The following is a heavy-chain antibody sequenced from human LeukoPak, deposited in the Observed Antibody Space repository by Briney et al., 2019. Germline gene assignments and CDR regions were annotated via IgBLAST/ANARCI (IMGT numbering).Heavy chain of an antibody. Sequence: ASVRVSCKIFGNNLREVSMNWVRQGPGKGLEWMGGFDPEEGRTLYAQKFQGRVTITADKSTSTAYMELSSLRSEDTAVYYCARAVAPYAFDIWGQGTMVTVSS. V-gene: IGHV1-24*01. CDR3: ARAVAPYAFDI. D-gene: IGHD2-2*01. CDR2: FDPEEGRT. CDR1: GNNLREVS. J-gene: IGHJ3*02.